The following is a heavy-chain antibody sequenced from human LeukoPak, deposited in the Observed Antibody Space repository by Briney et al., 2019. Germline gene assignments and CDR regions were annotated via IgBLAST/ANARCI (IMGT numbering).Heavy chain of an antibody. Sequence: GGSLRLSCAAPGFTFSSYAMSWVRQAPGKGLEWVSAISGSGGSTYYADSVKGRLTISRDNSKNTLYLQMNSLRAEDTAVYYCAKACSSSRCWNFDYWGQETLVTVSS. J-gene: IGHJ4*02. CDR2: ISGSGGST. V-gene: IGHV3-23*01. CDR3: AKACSSSRCWNFDY. CDR1: GFTFSSYA. D-gene: IGHD2-2*01.